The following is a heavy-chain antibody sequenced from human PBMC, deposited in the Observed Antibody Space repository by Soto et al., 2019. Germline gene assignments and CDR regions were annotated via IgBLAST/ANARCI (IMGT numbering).Heavy chain of an antibody. Sequence: QVQLVQSGAEVKKPGSSVKVSCKASGGTFSSYTISWVRQAPGQGLEWMGRIITIVGIANYAQKFQGRVTITADKSTSTAYMELSSLRSEDTAVYYCARAQTTVTPRDVWGQGTTVTVSS. CDR2: IITIVGIA. CDR1: GGTFSSYT. J-gene: IGHJ6*02. V-gene: IGHV1-69*02. D-gene: IGHD4-17*01. CDR3: ARAQTTVTPRDV.